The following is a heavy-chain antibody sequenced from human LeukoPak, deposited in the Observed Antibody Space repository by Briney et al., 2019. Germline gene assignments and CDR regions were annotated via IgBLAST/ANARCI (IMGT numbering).Heavy chain of an antibody. V-gene: IGHV1-18*01. CDR2: ISAYNGNT. CDR3: ARAETRGYCSSTSCSHYYYYYMDV. Sequence: ASVKVSCKASGYTFTSYGISWVRQAPGQGLERMGWISAYNGNTNYAQKLQGRVTITTDESTSTAYMELSSLRSEDTAVYYCARAETRGYCSSTSCSHYYYYYMDVWGKGTTVTVSS. J-gene: IGHJ6*03. CDR1: GYTFTSYG. D-gene: IGHD2-2*01.